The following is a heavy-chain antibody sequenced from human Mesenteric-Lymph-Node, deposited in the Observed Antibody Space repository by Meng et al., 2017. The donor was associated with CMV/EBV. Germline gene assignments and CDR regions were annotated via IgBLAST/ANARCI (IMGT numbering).Heavy chain of an antibody. Sequence: LSLTCAASGFTFSGHWMHWVRQAPGKGLVWVSRIKSDGSTTSYADSVKGRFTISRDNAKNTLYLQMNSLRADDTAVYYCVKEGVGASFDYWGQGTLVTVSS. V-gene: IGHV3-74*01. CDR2: IKSDGSTT. J-gene: IGHJ4*02. CDR1: GFTFSGHW. CDR3: VKEGVGASFDY. D-gene: IGHD1-26*01.